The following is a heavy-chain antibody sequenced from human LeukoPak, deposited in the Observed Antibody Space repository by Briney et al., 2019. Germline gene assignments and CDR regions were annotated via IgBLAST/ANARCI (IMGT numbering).Heavy chain of an antibody. CDR3: ARDLWFGELTSACDI. CDR2: ISSSSSTI. J-gene: IGHJ3*02. Sequence: GGSLRLSCAASGFTFSSYSMNWVRQAPGKGLGWVSYISSSSSTIYYADSVKGRFTISRDNAKNSLYLQMNSLRAEDTAVYYCARDLWFGELTSACDIWGQGTMVTVSS. CDR1: GFTFSSYS. D-gene: IGHD3-10*01. V-gene: IGHV3-48*01.